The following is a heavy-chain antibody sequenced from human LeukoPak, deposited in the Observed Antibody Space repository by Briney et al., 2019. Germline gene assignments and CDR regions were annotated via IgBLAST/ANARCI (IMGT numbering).Heavy chain of an antibody. V-gene: IGHV3-30-3*01. Sequence: GRSLRLSCAAYGFTFSSYAMHWVRQSPGPGLEWVAVISYDGSNKYYADSVKGRFTISRDNSKNTLYLQMNSLRAEDTAVYYCASQFGDWEVYWGQGTLVTVSS. J-gene: IGHJ4*02. CDR1: GFTFSSYA. D-gene: IGHD2-21*02. CDR2: ISYDGSNK. CDR3: ASQFGDWEVY.